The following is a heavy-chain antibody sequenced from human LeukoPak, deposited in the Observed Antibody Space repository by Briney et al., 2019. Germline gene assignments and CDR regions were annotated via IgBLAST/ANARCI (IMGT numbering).Heavy chain of an antibody. V-gene: IGHV3-48*04. Sequence: PGGSLRLSCAASGFTFSSYSMNWVRQAPGKGLEWVSYISSSSSTIYYADSVKGRFTISRDNAKNSLYPQMNSLRAEDTAVYYCATGSGFVADYWGQGTLVTVSS. J-gene: IGHJ4*02. CDR1: GFTFSSYS. D-gene: IGHD3-10*01. CDR3: ATGSGFVADY. CDR2: ISSSSSTI.